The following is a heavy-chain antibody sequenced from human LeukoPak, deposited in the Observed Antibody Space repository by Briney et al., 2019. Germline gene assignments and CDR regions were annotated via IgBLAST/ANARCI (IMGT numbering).Heavy chain of an antibody. D-gene: IGHD3-22*01. CDR1: GGSISSSRYY. CDR2: IYYSGST. J-gene: IGHJ4*02. Sequence: SETLSLTCTVSGGSISSSRYYWGWIRQPPGKGLEWIGSIYYSGSTYYNPSLKSRVTISVDTSKNQFSLKLSSVTAADTAVYYCARRDSSGYYYAKIDYWGQGTLVTVSS. CDR3: ARRDSSGYYYAKIDY. V-gene: IGHV4-39*07.